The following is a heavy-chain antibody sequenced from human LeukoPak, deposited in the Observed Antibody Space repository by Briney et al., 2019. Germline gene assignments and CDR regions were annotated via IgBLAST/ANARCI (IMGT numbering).Heavy chain of an antibody. D-gene: IGHD6-13*01. V-gene: IGHV4-34*01. CDR2: INHSGST. Sequence: SETLSLTCAVYGGSFSGYYRGWIRQPPGKGLEWIGEINHSGSTNYNPSLKSRVTISVDTSKNQFSLKLSSVTAADAAVYYCARASSSWRDAFDIWGQGTMVTVSS. J-gene: IGHJ3*02. CDR1: GGSFSGYY. CDR3: ARASSSWRDAFDI.